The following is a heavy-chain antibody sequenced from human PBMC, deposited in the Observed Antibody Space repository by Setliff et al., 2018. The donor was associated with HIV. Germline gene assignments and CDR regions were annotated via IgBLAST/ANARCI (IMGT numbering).Heavy chain of an antibody. CDR1: GGTFSSHA. V-gene: IGHV1-69*13. CDR3: ARGNPYYYFYMDV. J-gene: IGHJ6*03. CDR2: IIPISGAA. Sequence: SVKVSCKASGGTFSSHAVSWVRQAPGQGLEWMGGIIPISGAAYAQRFQGRVTITADASTNTAYMQLSSLASEDTAIYYCARGNPYYYFYMDVWGNGTTVTVS.